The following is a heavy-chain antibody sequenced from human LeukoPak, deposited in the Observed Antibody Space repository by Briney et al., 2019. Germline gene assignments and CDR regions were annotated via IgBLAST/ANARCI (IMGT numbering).Heavy chain of an antibody. CDR1: GYSFIGYW. Sequence: GESLKISCKGVGYSFIGYWIGWVRQMPGKGLEWMGIIFPGDSDTRYSPSFQGQVTISVDKSISTAYLQWGSLKASDTAIYYCATQLAYSKGFDYWGQGTLVTVSS. V-gene: IGHV5-51*01. J-gene: IGHJ4*02. CDR2: IFPGDSDT. D-gene: IGHD4-11*01. CDR3: ATQLAYSKGFDY.